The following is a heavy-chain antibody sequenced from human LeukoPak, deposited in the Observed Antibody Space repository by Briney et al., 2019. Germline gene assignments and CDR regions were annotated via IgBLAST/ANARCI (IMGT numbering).Heavy chain of an antibody. J-gene: IGHJ4*02. D-gene: IGHD3-10*01. CDR2: INHSGST. Sequence: KRSETHSLTCAVYGGSLSGYYWSWIRQPPGKGLEWIGEINHSGSTNYNPSLKSRVTISVDTSKNQFSLKLSSVTAADTAVYYCARMGTPERGLLDYWGQGTLVTLSS. CDR3: ARMGTPERGLLDY. V-gene: IGHV4-34*01. CDR1: GGSLSGYY.